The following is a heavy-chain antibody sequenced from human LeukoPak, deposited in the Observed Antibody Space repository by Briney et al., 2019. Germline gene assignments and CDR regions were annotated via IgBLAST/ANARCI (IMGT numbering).Heavy chain of an antibody. D-gene: IGHD2-21*02. CDR1: GFXLSSYS. J-gene: IGHJ4*02. CDR2: IDSSSSYI. V-gene: IGHV3-21*01. CDR3: ARDGRCGGDCYAS. Sequence: PGGSLRLSCAASGFXLSSYSFNWVRQAPGKGLEWVSAIDSSSSYIYYADSVKGRFTISRDNAKNSLYLQMNSLRAEDTAVYYCARDGRCGGDCYASWGQGTLVTVSS.